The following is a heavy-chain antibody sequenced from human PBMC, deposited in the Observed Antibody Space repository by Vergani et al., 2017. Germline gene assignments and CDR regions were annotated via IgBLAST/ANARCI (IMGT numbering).Heavy chain of an antibody. J-gene: IGHJ4*02. CDR2: LYPGDSDT. Sequence: EVQLVQSGAEVKKPGESLKISCKGSGYSFTSYWIGWVRQMPGKGLEWMGFLYPGDSDTRYSPSFQGQVTISADKSISNAYLQWSSLKASATAMYYCVISFTGKSGYYFPFFDYCGQGTLVTVSS. D-gene: IGHD3-22*01. CDR3: VISFTGKSGYYFPFFDY. V-gene: IGHV5-51*01. CDR1: GYSFTSYW.